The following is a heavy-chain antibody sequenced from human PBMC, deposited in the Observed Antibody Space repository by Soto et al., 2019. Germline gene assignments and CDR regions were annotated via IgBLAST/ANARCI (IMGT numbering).Heavy chain of an antibody. J-gene: IGHJ4*02. CDR2: ISSSGSII. CDR1: GFTFIDYY. D-gene: IGHD4-4*01. CDR3: ALAGYDSNYYAVTPLSAGHF. Sequence: QVQLVVSGGGLVKPGGSLRISFAASGFTFIDYYISWIRQAPGKGLEWVSYISSSGSIIYYADSVKGRFTISRDNAKNSLYLQMNSLRAEDTAVYYCALAGYDSNYYAVTPLSAGHFWGQGTLVTVSS. V-gene: IGHV3-11*01.